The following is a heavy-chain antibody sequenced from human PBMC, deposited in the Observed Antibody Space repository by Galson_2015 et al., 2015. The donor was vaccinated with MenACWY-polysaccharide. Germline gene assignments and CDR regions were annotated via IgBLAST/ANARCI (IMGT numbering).Heavy chain of an antibody. CDR3: ARGRRDTAVAAPAAVLLDY. CDR2: MNPNSGNT. CDR1: GYTFTSYE. V-gene: IGHV1-8*01. Sequence: SVKVSCKASGYTFTSYEINWVRQATGQRLEWMGWMNPNSGNTGYAQKFQGRVTMTRNTSISTAYMELSSLTSEDTAVYYRARGRRDTAVAAPAAVLLDYWGQGILVTVSS. D-gene: IGHD6-19*01. J-gene: IGHJ4*02.